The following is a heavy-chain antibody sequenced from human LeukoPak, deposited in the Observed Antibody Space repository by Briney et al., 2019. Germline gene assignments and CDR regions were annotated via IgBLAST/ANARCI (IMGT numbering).Heavy chain of an antibody. CDR1: GFTFSNAW. Sequence: GGSLRLSCAASGFTFSNAWMNWVRQGPGKGLEWVGRIKTKTDGETTDYAAPVEGRFTISRDDSKNTVYLLMNSLKTEDTAVYFCTSQYFDYWGQGTLVAVSS. J-gene: IGHJ4*02. CDR2: IKTKTDGETT. V-gene: IGHV3-15*01. CDR3: TSQYFDY.